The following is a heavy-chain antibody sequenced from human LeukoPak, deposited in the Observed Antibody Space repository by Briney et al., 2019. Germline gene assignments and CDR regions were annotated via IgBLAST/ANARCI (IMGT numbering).Heavy chain of an antibody. Sequence: GGSLRLSCAASGFTFSGSAMHWVRQASGKGLEWVGRIRSKANSYATAYAASVKGRFTISRDDSKNPAYLQMNSLKTEDTAVYYCTRPLGITMVRGDNDYWGQGTLVTVSS. CDR1: GFTFSGSA. D-gene: IGHD3-10*01. V-gene: IGHV3-73*01. CDR3: TRPLGITMVRGDNDY. CDR2: IRSKANSYAT. J-gene: IGHJ4*02.